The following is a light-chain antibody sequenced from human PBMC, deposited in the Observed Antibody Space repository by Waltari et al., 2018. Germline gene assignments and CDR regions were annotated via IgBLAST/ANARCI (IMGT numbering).Light chain of an antibody. J-gene: IGKJ2*01. Sequence: DIQMTQSPSSLSASVGDRVTITFRASPSISTWLAWFQLKPGKAPKLPIYKASNLESGVPSRFSGSGSGTEFTLTISGLQVEDFATYYCQQTYSSPPYTFGQGTKLEIK. CDR3: QQTYSSPPYT. CDR1: PSISTW. V-gene: IGKV1-5*03. CDR2: KAS.